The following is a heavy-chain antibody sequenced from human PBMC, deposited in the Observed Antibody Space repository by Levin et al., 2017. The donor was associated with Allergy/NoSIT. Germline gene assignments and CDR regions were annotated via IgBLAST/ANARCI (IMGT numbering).Heavy chain of an antibody. D-gene: IGHD1-7*01. CDR1: GFIFSNYA. V-gene: IGHV3-23*01. CDR2: ISPSGATA. J-gene: IGHJ4*02. Sequence: QSGGSLRLSCAASGFIFSNYAMTWVRQAPGKGLEWVSGISPSGATAFYADSVKGRFTISRDNSKNTLYLQMNSLRAEDTAVYYCAKDIITGTKSFDYWGQGTLVTVSS. CDR3: AKDIITGTKSFDY.